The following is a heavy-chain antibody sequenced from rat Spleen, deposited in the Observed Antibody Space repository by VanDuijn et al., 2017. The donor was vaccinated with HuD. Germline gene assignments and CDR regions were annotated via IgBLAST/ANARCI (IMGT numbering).Heavy chain of an antibody. V-gene: IGHV2-1*01. CDR2: IWGDGST. CDR1: GFSLTTNS. CDR3: TRPPGYSSYIRFPY. Sequence: QVQLKESGPGLVQPSQTLSLTCTVSGFSLTTNSVHWVRQPPGKGLERMGGIWGDGSTDYNLGLKSRLIISRDTSKSQVFLKMNSLQTDDTAIYFCTRPPGYSSYIRFPYWGQGTLVTVSS. J-gene: IGHJ3*01. D-gene: IGHD1-2*01.